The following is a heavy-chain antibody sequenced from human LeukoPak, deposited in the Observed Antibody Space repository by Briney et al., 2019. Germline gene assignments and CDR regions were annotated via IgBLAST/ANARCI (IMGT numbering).Heavy chain of an antibody. CDR3: AGAEDYYDSSGYYLGY. D-gene: IGHD3-22*01. Sequence: PSETLSLTCTVSGGSISSYYWNWIRQPPGKGLEWIGYVYYGGSTNYSPSLKSRVTISVDTSKNQFSLKLSSVTAADTAVYYCAGAEDYYDSSGYYLGYWGQGTLVTVSS. V-gene: IGHV4-59*01. CDR2: VYYGGST. CDR1: GGSISSYY. J-gene: IGHJ4*02.